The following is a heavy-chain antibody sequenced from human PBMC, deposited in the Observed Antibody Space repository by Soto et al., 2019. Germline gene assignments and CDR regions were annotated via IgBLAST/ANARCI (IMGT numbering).Heavy chain of an antibody. Sequence: GGSLRLSCAASGFTFSDHYMDWVRQAPGKGLEWVGRTRNRPSSYTTEYAASVRGRFSISRDDSKNSLYLQMNSLKTEDTAVYYCVKVGLTYHYDFWGQGTLVTVSS. J-gene: IGHJ4*02. D-gene: IGHD2-2*01. CDR3: VKVGLTYHYDF. V-gene: IGHV3-72*01. CDR2: TRNRPSSYTT. CDR1: GFTFSDHY.